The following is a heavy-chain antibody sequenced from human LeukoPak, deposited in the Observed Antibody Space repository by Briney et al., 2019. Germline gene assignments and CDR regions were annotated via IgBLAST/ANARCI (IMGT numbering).Heavy chain of an antibody. D-gene: IGHD1-26*01. Sequence: PSETLSLTCVVSGYSISSGHFWGWIRQPPGKGLEWIGDIFHSGITSYSPSLKSRVTISVDTSKNQFSLKLNSVTAADTAVYYCASGRYPDYWGQGTLVTVSS. V-gene: IGHV4-38-2*01. J-gene: IGHJ4*02. CDR3: ASGRYPDY. CDR2: IFHSGIT. CDR1: GYSISSGHF.